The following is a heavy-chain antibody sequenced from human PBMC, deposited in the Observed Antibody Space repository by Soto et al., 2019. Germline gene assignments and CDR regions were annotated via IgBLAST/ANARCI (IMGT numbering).Heavy chain of an antibody. CDR1: GFTFSSYG. CDR3: ARGELLYYYYYGMDV. D-gene: IGHD1-26*01. Sequence: QVQLVESGGGVVQPGRSLRLSCAASGFTFSSYGMHWVRQAPGKGLXXVAVIWYDGSNKYYADSVKGRFTISRDNSKNTLYLQMNSLRAEDTAVYYCARGELLYYYYYGMDVWGQGTTVTVSS. CDR2: IWYDGSNK. V-gene: IGHV3-33*01. J-gene: IGHJ6*02.